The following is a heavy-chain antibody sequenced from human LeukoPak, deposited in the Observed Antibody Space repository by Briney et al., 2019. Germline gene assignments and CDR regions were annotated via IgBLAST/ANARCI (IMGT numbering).Heavy chain of an antibody. CDR3: ARIIGYSNQFDY. D-gene: IGHD5-18*01. J-gene: IGHJ4*01. CDR1: GFTFKNNW. Sequence: GGSLRLSCAASGFTFKNNWMHWVRQAPGKGLMWVSRINTDGTRTTYADSVRGRFTISRDNAKSTLYLQMSSLKAEDTAVYYCARIIGYSNQFDYWGHGTLVTVSS. CDR2: INTDGTRT. V-gene: IGHV3-74*01.